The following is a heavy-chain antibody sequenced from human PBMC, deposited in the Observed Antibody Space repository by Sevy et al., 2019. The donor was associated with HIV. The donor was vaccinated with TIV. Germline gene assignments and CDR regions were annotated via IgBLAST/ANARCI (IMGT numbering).Heavy chain of an antibody. CDR1: GFTFSSYA. CDR2: ISYDGSNK. CDR3: ARPEKGSSGYYRPLHY. J-gene: IGHJ4*02. V-gene: IGHV3-30-3*01. Sequence: GGSLRLSCAASGFTFSSYAMHWVRQAPGKGLEWVAVISYDGSNKYYADSVKGRFTISRDNSKNTLYLQMNSLRAEDTVVYYCARPEKGSSGYYRPLHYWGQGTLVTVSS. D-gene: IGHD3-22*01.